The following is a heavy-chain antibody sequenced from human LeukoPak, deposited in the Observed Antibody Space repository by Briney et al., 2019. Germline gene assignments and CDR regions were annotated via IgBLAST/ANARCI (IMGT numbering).Heavy chain of an antibody. CDR2: INPDSGDT. D-gene: IGHD1-1*01. Sequence: GASVKVSCKASGYTFTGYNIHWVRQAPGQGLEWMGWINPDSGDTLYGQNFQGRVTLTRDTSITTAYMDLSSLRSDDTAVYYCTRDVYNWNEDYWGQGTPVTVSS. CDR3: TRDVYNWNEDY. J-gene: IGHJ4*02. CDR1: GYTFTGYN. V-gene: IGHV1-2*02.